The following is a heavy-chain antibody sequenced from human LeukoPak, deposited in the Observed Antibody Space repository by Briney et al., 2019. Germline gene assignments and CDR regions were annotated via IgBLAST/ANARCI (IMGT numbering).Heavy chain of an antibody. CDR3: ARDRYYGSESYYGFPPHFDY. D-gene: IGHD3-10*01. CDR1: GFTFSSYG. J-gene: IGHJ4*02. CDR2: IWYDGSNK. V-gene: IGHV3-33*01. Sequence: GGSLRLSCAASGFTFSSYGMHWVRQAPGKGLEWVAVIWYDGSNKYYADSVKGRFTISRDNSKNTLYLQMNSLRAEDTAVYYCARDRYYGSESYYGFPPHFDYWGQGTLVTVSS.